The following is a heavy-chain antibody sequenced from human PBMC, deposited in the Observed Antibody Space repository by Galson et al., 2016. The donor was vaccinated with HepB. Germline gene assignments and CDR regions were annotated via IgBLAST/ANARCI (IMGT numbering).Heavy chain of an antibody. CDR3: AKGVNQQHPYYCDS. J-gene: IGHJ4*02. V-gene: IGHV3-23*01. CDR1: GFTFSDYA. D-gene: IGHD1-14*01. CDR2: ITDSGDSA. Sequence: SLRLSCAASGFTFSDYAMTWVRQAPGKGLEVVSIITDSGDSALSADSAEGRFTISRDNSKNTLYLQMNRLRAEDTALYYCAKGVNQQHPYYCDSWGQGILVTVSS.